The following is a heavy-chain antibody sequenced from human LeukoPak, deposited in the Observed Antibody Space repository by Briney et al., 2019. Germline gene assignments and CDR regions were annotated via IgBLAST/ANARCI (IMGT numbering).Heavy chain of an antibody. CDR1: GITFYDYP. J-gene: IGHJ5*02. Sequence: PGGSLRLSCAASGITFYDYPIHWVRQPPGKGLEWVALISGNGDKTYYADSVKGRFTISRDNDRNSLYLKMNSLRIDVSALYFCSRDNGEIRGRGFDPWGQGTLVTVSS. D-gene: IGHD3-16*01. CDR2: ISGNGDKT. CDR3: SRDNGEIRGRGFDP. V-gene: IGHV3-43*02.